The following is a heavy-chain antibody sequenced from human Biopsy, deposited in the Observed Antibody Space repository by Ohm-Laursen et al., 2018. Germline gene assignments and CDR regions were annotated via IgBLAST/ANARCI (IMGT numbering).Heavy chain of an antibody. CDR2: IYPTGIP. V-gene: IGHV4-39*01. D-gene: IGHD3-10*01. CDR3: ARHSFGSGRDF. Sequence: SETLSLTCTVSGGSISSYYWNWIRQPLGKGLEWLGSIYPTGIPAYNPSLKSRVPISVKTSNNQFSLKLSSLTAADTAVYYCARHSFGSGRDFWGQGTLVTVSS. CDR1: GGSISSYY. J-gene: IGHJ4*02.